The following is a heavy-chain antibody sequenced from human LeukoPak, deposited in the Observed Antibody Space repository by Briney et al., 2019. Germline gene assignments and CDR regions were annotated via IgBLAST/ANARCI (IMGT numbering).Heavy chain of an antibody. CDR1: GFAFTTYW. J-gene: IGHJ4*02. CDR3: ARDNYGGYLDS. V-gene: IGHV3-7*01. Sequence: PGGSLRLSCAASGFAFTTYWMTWVRQTPGKGLEWVANIKQDGTKKNYLDSVKGRFTISRDNTNNSLYLQMSGLRTEDTAVYYCARDNYGGYLDSWGRGTLVTVSS. CDR2: IKQDGTKK. D-gene: IGHD4-23*01.